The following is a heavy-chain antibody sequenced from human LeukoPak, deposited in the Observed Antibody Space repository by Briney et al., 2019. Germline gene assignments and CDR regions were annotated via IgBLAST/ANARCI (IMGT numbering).Heavy chain of an antibody. Sequence: PGGSLRLSCAASGFTFSSYSMNWVRQAPGKGLEWVSSISSSSYIYYADSVKGRFTISRDNAKNSLYLQMNSLRAEDTAVYYCARGPYSSGWYIDYWGQGTLVTVSS. D-gene: IGHD6-19*01. J-gene: IGHJ4*02. CDR1: GFTFSSYS. V-gene: IGHV3-21*01. CDR3: ARGPYSSGWYIDY. CDR2: ISSSSYI.